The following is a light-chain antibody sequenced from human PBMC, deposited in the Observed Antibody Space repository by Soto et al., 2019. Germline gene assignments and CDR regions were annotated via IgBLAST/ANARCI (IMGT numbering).Light chain of an antibody. CDR1: QSVSRNF. J-gene: IGKJ2*01. Sequence: EIVLTQSPGTLSLSPGERATLSCGASQSVSRNFLAWYQQRPGQAPRLLIYGASNRATGIPDRFSGSGSGTAFTHTISRLEPEDFAVYYCQQFGSSSYTFGQGTKLDIK. CDR2: GAS. CDR3: QQFGSSSYT. V-gene: IGKV3-20*01.